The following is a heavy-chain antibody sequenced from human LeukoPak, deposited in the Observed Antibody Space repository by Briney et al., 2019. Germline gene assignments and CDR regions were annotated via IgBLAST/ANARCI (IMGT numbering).Heavy chain of an antibody. CDR3: ARSGGNIYDWALDI. CDR2: IKPDGTEK. Sequence: AGGSLGLSCAASGFTFSTYWMSWVRQAPGKGLEWVANIKPDGTEKYYLDSLRGRFTISRDNAKNSLYLQMNSLRAEDTAVYYCARSGGNIYDWALDIWGQGTMVTVSS. J-gene: IGHJ3*02. CDR1: GFTFSTYW. D-gene: IGHD3-16*01. V-gene: IGHV3-7*01.